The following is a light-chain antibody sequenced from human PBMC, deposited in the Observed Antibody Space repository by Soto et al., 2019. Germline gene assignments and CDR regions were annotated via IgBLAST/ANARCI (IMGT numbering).Light chain of an antibody. V-gene: IGLV9-49*01. CDR3: GADHGSGSNFVYLV. Sequence: QSVLTQPPSASASLGASVTLTCTLSSGYSNYKVDWYQQRPGKGPRFVMRVGTGGIVGSKGDGIPDRFSVLGSGLNRYLTSKNIQEEDESDYHCGADHGSGSNFVYLVFGGGTMLTVL. CDR1: SGYSNYK. CDR2: VGTGGIVG. J-gene: IGLJ2*01.